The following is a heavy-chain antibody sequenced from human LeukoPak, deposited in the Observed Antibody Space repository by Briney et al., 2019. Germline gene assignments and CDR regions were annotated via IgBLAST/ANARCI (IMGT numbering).Heavy chain of an antibody. J-gene: IGHJ4*02. CDR1: GFTLSSYA. CDR3: ARDPTPIFGVVIYFDY. Sequence: GGSLRLSCAASGFTLSSYAMTWVRQAPGKGLEWVANIKQDGSEKYFVDSVKGRFTISRDNAKNSLYLQMNSLRAEDTAVYYCARDPTPIFGVVIYFDYWGQGTLVTVSS. V-gene: IGHV3-7*01. D-gene: IGHD3-3*01. CDR2: IKQDGSEK.